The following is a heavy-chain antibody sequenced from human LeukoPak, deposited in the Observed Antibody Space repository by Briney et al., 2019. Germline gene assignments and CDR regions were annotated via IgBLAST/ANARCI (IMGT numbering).Heavy chain of an antibody. CDR1: GFTFSSDS. V-gene: IGHV3-48*02. Sequence: RGSLRLSCAGSGFTFSSDSMNWVRQAPGKGLEWVSYISSSGNTKHYVDSVKGRFTISRDNAKSSVYLQMNSLRNEDTAVYYCARDLTSVPTRWGQGTLVTVSS. D-gene: IGHD4-17*01. CDR2: ISSSGNTK. CDR3: ARDLTSVPTR. J-gene: IGHJ4*02.